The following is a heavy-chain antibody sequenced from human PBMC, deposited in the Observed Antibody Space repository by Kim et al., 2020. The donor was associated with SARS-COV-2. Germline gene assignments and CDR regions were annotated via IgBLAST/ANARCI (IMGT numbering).Heavy chain of an antibody. V-gene: IGHV1-69*04. CDR1: GGTFSSYA. D-gene: IGHD3-9*01. CDR3: ARILLVYDILTGYYTYYYYGMDV. J-gene: IGHJ6*02. Sequence: SVKVSCKASGGTFSSYAISWVRQAPGQGLEWMGRIIPILGIANYAQKFQGRVTITADKSTSTAYMELSSLRSEDTAVYYCARILLVYDILTGYYTYYYYGMDVWGQGTTVTVSS. CDR2: IIPILGIA.